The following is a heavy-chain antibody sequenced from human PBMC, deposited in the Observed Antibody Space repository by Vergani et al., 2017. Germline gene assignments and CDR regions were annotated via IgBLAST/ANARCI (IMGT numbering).Heavy chain of an antibody. V-gene: IGHV1-2*02. D-gene: IGHD3-22*01. CDR2: INPNSGGT. Sequence: QVQLVQSGAEVKKPGASVKVSCKASGYTFTGYYMHWVRQAPGQGREWMGWINPNSGGTNYAQKFQGRVTMTRDTSISTAYMELSRLRSDDTAVYYCARDTDYYDSSGAFDIWGQGTMVTVSS. J-gene: IGHJ3*02. CDR1: GYTFTGYY. CDR3: ARDTDYYDSSGAFDI.